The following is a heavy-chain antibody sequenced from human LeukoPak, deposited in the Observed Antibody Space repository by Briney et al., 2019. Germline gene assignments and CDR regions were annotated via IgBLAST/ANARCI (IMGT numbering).Heavy chain of an antibody. J-gene: IGHJ4*02. Sequence: PSGTLSLTCAVSGGSLSSSNWWSWVRQPPGKGLEWIGEIYHSGSTNYNPSLKSRVTISVDKSKNQFSLKLSSVTAADTAVYYCARSPWSEVYCSSTSCSIRDWGQGTLVTVSS. CDR3: ARSPWSEVYCSSTSCSIRD. CDR2: IYHSGST. D-gene: IGHD2-2*01. CDR1: GGSLSSSNW. V-gene: IGHV4-4*02.